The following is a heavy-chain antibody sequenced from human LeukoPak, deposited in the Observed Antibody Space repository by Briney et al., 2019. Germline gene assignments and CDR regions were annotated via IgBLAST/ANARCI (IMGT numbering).Heavy chain of an antibody. V-gene: IGHV4-34*01. CDR1: GGSFSGYY. CDR3: ARDGGPGTFDP. Sequence: ASETLSLTCAVYGGSFSGYYWSWLRQPPGKGLEWIGEINHSGSTNYNPSLKSRVTISVDTSKNQFSLKLSSVTAADTAVYYCARDGGPGTFDPWGQGTLVTVSS. D-gene: IGHD3-3*01. J-gene: IGHJ5*02. CDR2: INHSGST.